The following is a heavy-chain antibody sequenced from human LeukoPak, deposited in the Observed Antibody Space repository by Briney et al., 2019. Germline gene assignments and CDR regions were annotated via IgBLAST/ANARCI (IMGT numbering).Heavy chain of an antibody. Sequence: GGSLRLSCAASGFTFSSYAMSWVRQAPGKGLEWVAVISYDGSNKYYADSVKGRFTISRDNSKNTLYLQMNSLRAEDTAVYYCARWGNVDYYYGMDVWGQGTTVTVSS. CDR1: GFTFSSYA. CDR3: ARWGNVDYYYGMDV. V-gene: IGHV3-30*14. CDR2: ISYDGSNK. D-gene: IGHD3-16*01. J-gene: IGHJ6*02.